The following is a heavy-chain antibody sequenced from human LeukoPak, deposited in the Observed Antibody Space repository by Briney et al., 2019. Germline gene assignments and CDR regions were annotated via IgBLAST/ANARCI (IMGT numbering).Heavy chain of an antibody. CDR3: ARDPYYDFWSGYYSYYYYGMDV. D-gene: IGHD3-3*01. CDR1: GFTFSSYA. J-gene: IGHJ6*02. V-gene: IGHV3-30-3*01. Sequence: HPGGSLRLSCAASGFTFSSYAMHWVRQAPGKGLEWVAVISYDGSNKYYADSVKGRFTISRDNSKNTLYLQMNSLRAEDTSVYCCARDPYYDFWSGYYSYYYYGMDVWGQGTTVTVCS. CDR2: ISYDGSNK.